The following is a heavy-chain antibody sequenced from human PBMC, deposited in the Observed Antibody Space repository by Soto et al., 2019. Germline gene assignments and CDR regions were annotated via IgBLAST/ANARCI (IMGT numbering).Heavy chain of an antibody. V-gene: IGHV3-21*01. J-gene: IGHJ4*02. Sequence: GGSLRLSCAASGFTFSSYSMNWVRQAPGKGLEWVSSISSSSSYIYYADSVKGRFTISSDNAKNSLYLQMNSLRAEDTAVYYCAPYYYGSGSPDYWGQGTLVTVSS. CDR3: APYYYGSGSPDY. CDR2: ISSSSSYI. D-gene: IGHD3-10*01. CDR1: GFTFSSYS.